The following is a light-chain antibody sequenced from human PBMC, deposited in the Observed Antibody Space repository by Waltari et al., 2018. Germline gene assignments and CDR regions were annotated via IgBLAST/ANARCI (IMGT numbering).Light chain of an antibody. CDR2: GAS. CDR1: QTLISGH. V-gene: IGKV3-20*01. Sequence: VLTQSPGTLSLSPGERATLSCRASQTLISGHLAWYQQRPGQAPRPLIDGASNRATGIPDRFSGSGSGTDFTLTIRRLEPEDFAVYYCQQYDNSYTFGQGTKLEIK. CDR3: QQYDNSYT. J-gene: IGKJ2*01.